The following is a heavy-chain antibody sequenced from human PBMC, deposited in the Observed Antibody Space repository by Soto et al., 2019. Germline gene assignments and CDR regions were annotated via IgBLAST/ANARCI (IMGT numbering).Heavy chain of an antibody. Sequence: EVQLVESGGGLIQPGGSLRLSCAASGFTFTGNDMNWVRQAPGKGLEWVSLIYSSGSTYYADSVKGRFTISRENSKNTLYHQMSSRRAEDAAVYYCATRPLLPGAPWGQGTMVTVSS. J-gene: IGHJ3*01. CDR3: ATRPLLPGAP. D-gene: IGHD3-22*01. CDR2: IYSSGST. V-gene: IGHV3-53*01. CDR1: GFTFTGND.